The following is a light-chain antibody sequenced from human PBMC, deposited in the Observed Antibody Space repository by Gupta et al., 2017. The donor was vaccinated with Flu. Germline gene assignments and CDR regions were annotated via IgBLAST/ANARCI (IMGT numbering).Light chain of an antibody. CDR2: GAS. V-gene: IGKV3-20*01. CDR1: QSVPGNS. Sequence: GTLSLSPGERPTLSCRASQSVPGNSLAWYQQEPGQAPRLLIYGASSRATGVPDRFSGSGSGTDFTLTISRLEPEDFTVYYCQQYGSSPFTFGRGTKVDI. J-gene: IGKJ3*01. CDR3: QQYGSSPFT.